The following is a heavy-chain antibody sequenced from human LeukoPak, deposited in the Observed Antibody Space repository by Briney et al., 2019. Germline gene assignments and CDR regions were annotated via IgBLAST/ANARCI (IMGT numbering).Heavy chain of an antibody. V-gene: IGHV3-48*01. J-gene: IGHJ6*03. D-gene: IGHD2-15*01. Sequence: GGSLRLSCAASGFTFSSYSMNWVRQAPGKGLEWVSYISSSSSTIYYADSVKGRFTISRDNAKNSLYLQMNSLRAEDTAVYYCARDRYCSGGSCYFGHYYYYMDVWGKGPRSPSP. CDR3: ARDRYCSGGSCYFGHYYYYMDV. CDR1: GFTFSSYS. CDR2: ISSSSSTI.